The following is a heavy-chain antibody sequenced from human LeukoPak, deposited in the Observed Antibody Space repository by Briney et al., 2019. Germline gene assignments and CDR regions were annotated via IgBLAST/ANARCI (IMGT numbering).Heavy chain of an antibody. V-gene: IGHV3-7*02. CDR3: ARLGARQVLDY. CDR1: GFTFSDFY. J-gene: IGHJ4*02. CDR2: IKQDGSEK. D-gene: IGHD4-17*01. Sequence: GGSLRLSCAASGFTFSDFYMTWIRQAPGKGLEWVANIKQDGSEKYSLDSVKGRFTISRDNAKNSLYLQMNSLRAEDTAVYYCARLGARQVLDYWGQGTLVTVSS.